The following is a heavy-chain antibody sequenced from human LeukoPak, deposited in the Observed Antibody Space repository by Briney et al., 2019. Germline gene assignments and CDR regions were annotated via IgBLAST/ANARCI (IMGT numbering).Heavy chain of an antibody. CDR1: GGSISSSSYY. V-gene: IGHV4-39*07. Sequence: TASETLSLTCTVSGGSISSSSYYWGWIRQPPGKRLEWIGSIYYSGSTYYNPSLKSRVTISVDTSKNQFSLKLSSVTAADTAVYYCASDSAHYFDYWGQGTLVTVSS. CDR2: IYYSGST. CDR3: ASDSAHYFDY. J-gene: IGHJ4*02.